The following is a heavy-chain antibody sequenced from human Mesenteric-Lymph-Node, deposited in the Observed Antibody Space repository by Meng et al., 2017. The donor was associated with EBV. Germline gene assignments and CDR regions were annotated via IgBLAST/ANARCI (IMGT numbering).Heavy chain of an antibody. J-gene: IGHJ4*02. Sequence: VLVADSGAGLVEPSVRLFRSCNVSVYFINSSYWLSWVRQPPGKGLDWIGEIIHSGSTNYNPSLKSRVTISVDTSKNQFSLKLSSVTAADTAVYYYARGYGSGYLWGQGTLVTVSS. D-gene: IGHD3-10*01. CDR2: IIHSGST. CDR3: ARGYGSGYL. CDR1: VYFINSSYW. V-gene: IGHV4-4*02.